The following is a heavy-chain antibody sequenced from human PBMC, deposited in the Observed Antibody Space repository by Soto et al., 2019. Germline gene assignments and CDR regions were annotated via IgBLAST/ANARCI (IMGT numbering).Heavy chain of an antibody. CDR2: IIPIFGTA. J-gene: IGHJ6*02. V-gene: IGHV1-69*12. Sequence: VQLVQCGAEVKKPGYSVKGSCKASGGTFSSYAISWVRQAPGQGLEWMGGIIPIFGTANYAQKFQGRVTITADESTSTAYMELSSLRSEDTAVYYCASGYGGGDYYYYGMDVWGQGTTVTVSS. CDR3: ASGYGGGDYYYYGMDV. CDR1: GGTFSSYA. D-gene: IGHD1-26*01.